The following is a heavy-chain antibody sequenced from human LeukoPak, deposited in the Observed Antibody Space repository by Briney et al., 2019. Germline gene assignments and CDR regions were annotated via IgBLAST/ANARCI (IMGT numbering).Heavy chain of an antibody. CDR1: GYTFTSYG. V-gene: IGHV1-2*02. CDR2: INPNSGGT. Sequence: GASVKVSCKASGYTFTSYGISWVRQAPAQGLEWMGWINPNSGGTNYAQKFQGRVTMTRDTSISTAYMELSRLRSDDTAVYYCARDARWGDTAMVAWFDPWGQGTLVTVSS. J-gene: IGHJ5*02. D-gene: IGHD5-18*01. CDR3: ARDARWGDTAMVAWFDP.